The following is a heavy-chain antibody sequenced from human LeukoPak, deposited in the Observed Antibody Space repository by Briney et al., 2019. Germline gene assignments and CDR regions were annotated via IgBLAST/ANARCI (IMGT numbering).Heavy chain of an antibody. CDR2: ISAYNGNT. CDR1: GYTFTSYG. D-gene: IGHD3-10*01. Sequence: GASVTVSCKASGYTFTSYGISWVRQAPGQGLEWMGWISAYNGNTNYAQKLQGRVTMTTDTSTSTAYMELRSLRSDDTAVYYCARDFLPYYYGSGPELSDVWGKGTTVTVSS. V-gene: IGHV1-18*01. CDR3: ARDFLPYYYGSGPELSDV. J-gene: IGHJ6*04.